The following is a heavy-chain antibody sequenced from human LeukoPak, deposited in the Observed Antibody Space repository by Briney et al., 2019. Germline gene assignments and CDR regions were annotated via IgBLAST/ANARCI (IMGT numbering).Heavy chain of an antibody. CDR2: ISASDTYI. Sequence: GGSLRLSCAASGFTFSYYSMNWVRQAPGKGLEWVSSISASDTYINYADSLKGRFTISRDNAKNSLYLQMNSLRAEDTAVYYCAREPSGGYCSSSSCSRYFQHWGQGTLVTVSS. CDR1: GFTFSYYS. CDR3: AREPSGGYCSSSSCSRYFQH. V-gene: IGHV3-21*01. J-gene: IGHJ1*01. D-gene: IGHD2-2*01.